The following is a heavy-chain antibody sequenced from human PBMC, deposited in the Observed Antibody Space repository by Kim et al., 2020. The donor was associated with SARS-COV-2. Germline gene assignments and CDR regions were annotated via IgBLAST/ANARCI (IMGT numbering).Heavy chain of an antibody. D-gene: IGHD2-15*01. V-gene: IGHV3-7*03. CDR1: GSGFSFYW. CDR2: IKHDGSQK. J-gene: IGHJ2*01. CDR3: AREDPTWYGIYNYFD. Sequence: GGSLRLSCVASGSGFSFYWMAWVRQAPGKGLEWVANIKHDGSQKFYLGSVEGRFTIFRDNAKNSVFLQMTSLTAEDTAVYFCAREDPTWYGIYNYFD.